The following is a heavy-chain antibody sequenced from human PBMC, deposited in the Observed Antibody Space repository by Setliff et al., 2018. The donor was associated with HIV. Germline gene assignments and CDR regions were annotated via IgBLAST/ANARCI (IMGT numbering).Heavy chain of an antibody. CDR2: IYWDDDK. D-gene: IGHD3-16*01. CDR1: GFSLSTTDMA. J-gene: IGHJ4*02. V-gene: IGHV2-5*02. CDR3: ARIYGLSPPV. Sequence: GSGPTLVNPTQTLTLTCTFSGFSLSTTDMAVGWIRQPPGKALEWLALIYWDDDKRYSPSLKTRLTVSWDTSKNQVVLTMTNMDPVDTGTYYCARIYGLSPPVWGQGTQVTVSS.